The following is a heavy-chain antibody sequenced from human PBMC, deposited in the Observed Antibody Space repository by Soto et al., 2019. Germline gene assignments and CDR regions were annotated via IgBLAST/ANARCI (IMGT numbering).Heavy chain of an antibody. CDR3: ARHVRPRYYYYGMDV. Sequence: RGESLKISCKGSGYSFTSYWIGWVRQMPGKGLEWMGIIYPGDSDTRYSPSFQGQVTISADKSISTAYLQWSSLKASDTAMYYCARHVRPRYYYYGMDVWGQGTTVTVSS. J-gene: IGHJ6*02. CDR1: GYSFTSYW. V-gene: IGHV5-51*01. D-gene: IGHD2-8*01. CDR2: IYPGDSDT.